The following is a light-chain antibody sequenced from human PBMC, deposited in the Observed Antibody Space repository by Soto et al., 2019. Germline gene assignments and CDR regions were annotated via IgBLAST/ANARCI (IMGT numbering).Light chain of an antibody. V-gene: IGLV2-14*01. CDR3: CSYAGSYGV. CDR2: EVS. J-gene: IGLJ1*01. CDR1: SSDVGGYNY. Sequence: QSVLTQPASVSGSPGQSITISCTGTSSDVGGYNYVSWSQQHPGKAPQLMIYEVSNRPSGVSNRFSGSKSGNTASLTISGLQAEDEADYYCCSYAGSYGVFGTGTKVTVL.